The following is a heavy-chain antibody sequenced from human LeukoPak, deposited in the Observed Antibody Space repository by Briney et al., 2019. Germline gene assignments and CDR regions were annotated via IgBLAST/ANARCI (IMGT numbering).Heavy chain of an antibody. CDR2: IYHSGST. CDR1: GYSISSGYY. CDR3: ARVVGDYGDYVDY. D-gene: IGHD4-17*01. V-gene: IGHV4-38-2*02. Sequence: PSETLSLTCTVSGYSISSGYYWGWIRQPPGKGLEWIGSIYHSGSTYYNPSLKSRVTISVDTSRNQLSLKLSSVTAADTAVYYCARVVGDYGDYVDYWGQGTLVTVSS. J-gene: IGHJ4*02.